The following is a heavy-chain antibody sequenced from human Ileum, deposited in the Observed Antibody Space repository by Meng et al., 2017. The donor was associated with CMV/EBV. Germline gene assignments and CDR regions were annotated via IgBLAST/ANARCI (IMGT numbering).Heavy chain of an antibody. Sequence: GESLKISCAASGFTFSSYGMHWVRQAPGKGLEWVAFIRYDGSNKYYADSVKGRFTISRDNSKNTLYLQMNSLRAEDTAVYYCAKIIAAAGQIRDLDYWGQGTRVTGAS. D-gene: IGHD6-13*01. J-gene: IGHJ4*02. V-gene: IGHV3-30*02. CDR2: IRYDGSNK. CDR3: AKIIAAAGQIRDLDY. CDR1: GFTFSSYG.